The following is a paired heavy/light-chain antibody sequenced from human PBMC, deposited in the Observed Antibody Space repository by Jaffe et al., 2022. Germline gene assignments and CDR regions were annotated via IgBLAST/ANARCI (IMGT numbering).Light chain of an antibody. CDR1: SSDVGGYNY. V-gene: IGLV2-14*03. CDR2: DVT. CDR3: SSYSISSTLVV. Sequence: QSALTQPASVSGSPGQSITISCTGTSSDVGGYNYVSWYQQHPGKAPKLMIYDVTNRPSGVSNRFSGSKSGNTASLTISGLQAEDEADYYCSSYSISSTLVVFGGGTKLTVL. J-gene: IGLJ2*01.
Heavy chain of an antibody. V-gene: IGHV4-61*02. Sequence: QVQLQESGPGLVKPSQTLSLTCTVSGDSISSGLYYWSWIRQPAGKGLEWIGRIYTSEITNYNPSLKSRVTISVDTSKNQFSLKLTSVTAADTAVYYCARAGLHYYDESSGAFDIWGQGTMVTVSS. J-gene: IGHJ3*02. CDR2: IYTSEIT. D-gene: IGHD3-22*01. CDR3: ARAGLHYYDESSGAFDI. CDR1: GDSISSGLYY.